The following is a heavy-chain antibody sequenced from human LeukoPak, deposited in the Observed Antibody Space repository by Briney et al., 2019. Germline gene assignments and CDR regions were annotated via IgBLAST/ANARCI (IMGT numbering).Heavy chain of an antibody. V-gene: IGHV3-48*03. CDR1: GFTFSGYE. CDR3: ARDASGWSYNWFDP. CDR2: ITSSGSTI. J-gene: IGHJ5*02. D-gene: IGHD6-19*01. Sequence: PGGSLRLSCAASGFTFSGYEMNWVRQAPGKWLEWVSYITSSGSTIYYADSVKGRFTISRDNAKNSLYLQMNSLRAEDTAVYYCARDASGWSYNWFDPWGQGTLVTVSS.